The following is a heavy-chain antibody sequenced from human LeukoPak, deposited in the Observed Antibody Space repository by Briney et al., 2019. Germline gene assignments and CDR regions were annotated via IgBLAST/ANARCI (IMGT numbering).Heavy chain of an antibody. CDR2: IYYSGST. CDR1: GGSISSYY. Sequence: SETLSLTCTVSGGSISSYYWSWIWQPAGKGLEWIGSIYYSGSTYYNPSLKSRVTISVDTSKNQFSLKLSSVTAADTAVYYCATQDIIAAVQAFDYWGQGTLVTVSS. CDR3: ATQDIIAAVQAFDY. V-gene: IGHV4-4*07. D-gene: IGHD6-13*01. J-gene: IGHJ4*02.